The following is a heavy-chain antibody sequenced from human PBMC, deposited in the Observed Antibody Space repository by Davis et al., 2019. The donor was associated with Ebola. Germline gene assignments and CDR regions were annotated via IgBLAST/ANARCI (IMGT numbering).Heavy chain of an antibody. J-gene: IGHJ4*02. CDR1: GFTFDDYA. D-gene: IGHD1-26*01. CDR2: ISWNSGSI. Sequence: PGGSLRLSCAASGFTFDDYAMHWVRQAPGKGLEWVSGISWNSGSIGYADSVKGRFTISRDNAKNTLYLQMNSLRAEDTAVYYCARGIVGASDWGQGTLVTVSS. V-gene: IGHV3-9*01. CDR3: ARGIVGASD.